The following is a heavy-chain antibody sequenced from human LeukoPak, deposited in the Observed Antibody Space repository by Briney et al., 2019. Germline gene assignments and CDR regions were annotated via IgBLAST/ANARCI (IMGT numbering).Heavy chain of an antibody. D-gene: IGHD2-2*01. V-gene: IGHV3-30-3*01. J-gene: IGHJ4*02. Sequence: GGSLRLSCAASGFTFSSYAMHWVRQAPGKGLEWVAVISYDGSNKYCADSVKGRFTISRDNSKNTLYLQMNSLRAEDTAVYYCARDDLGYCSSTSCYEFSGFDYWGQGTLVTVPS. CDR3: ARDDLGYCSSTSCYEFSGFDY. CDR1: GFTFSSYA. CDR2: ISYDGSNK.